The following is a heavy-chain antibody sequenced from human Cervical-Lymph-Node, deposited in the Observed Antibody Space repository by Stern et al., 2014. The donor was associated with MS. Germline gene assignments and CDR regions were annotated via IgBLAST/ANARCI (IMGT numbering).Heavy chain of an antibody. CDR2: INPDSGDT. Sequence: VQLVESGAEVKKPGVSVKGSCKASGYTFSSYYLHWVRQAPGQGLEWMGVINPDSGDTRDAQKFQDRVTMTRDTSTSTVYLELSSLRSDDTAVYYCARGIRPYFYYYGMDVWGQGTTVTVSS. V-gene: IGHV1-46*01. CDR3: ARGIRPYFYYYGMDV. CDR1: GYTFSSYY. J-gene: IGHJ6*02.